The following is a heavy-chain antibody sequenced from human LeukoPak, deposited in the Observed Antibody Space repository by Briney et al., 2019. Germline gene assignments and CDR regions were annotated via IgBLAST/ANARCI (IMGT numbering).Heavy chain of an antibody. D-gene: IGHD6-13*01. V-gene: IGHV2-5*02. CDR1: GYFITSGYY. CDR2: IYWDDDK. CDR3: AHILAAVGTVDY. J-gene: IGHJ4*02. Sequence: TLSLTCAVSGYFITSGYYWGWIRQPPGKGLEWLALIYWDDDKHYSPSLKSRLTITKDTSKNQVVLTMTNMDPVDTATYYCAHILAAVGTVDYWGQGTLVTVSS.